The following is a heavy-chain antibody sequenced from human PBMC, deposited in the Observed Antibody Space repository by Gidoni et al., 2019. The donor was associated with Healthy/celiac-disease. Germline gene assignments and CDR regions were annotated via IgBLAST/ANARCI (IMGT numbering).Heavy chain of an antibody. CDR3: ARDLNYYDSSATLLAFDY. Sequence: EVQLVESGGGLVQPGGSLRLSCAASGFTFSSYWMSWVRQAPGKGLEWVANIKQDGSEKYYVDSVKGRFTISRDNAKNSLYLQMNSLRAEDTAVYYCARDLNYYDSSATLLAFDYWGQGTLVTVSS. CDR2: IKQDGSEK. J-gene: IGHJ4*02. D-gene: IGHD3-22*01. CDR1: GFTFSSYW. V-gene: IGHV3-7*01.